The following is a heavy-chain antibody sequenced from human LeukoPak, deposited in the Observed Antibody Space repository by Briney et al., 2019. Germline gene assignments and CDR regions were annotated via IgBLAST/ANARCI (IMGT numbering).Heavy chain of an antibody. CDR2: IYTSGST. D-gene: IGHD6-13*01. V-gene: IGHV4-4*07. J-gene: IGHJ6*03. Sequence: SETLSLTCTVSGGSISSYYWSWIRQPAGKGLEWIGRIYTSGSTNYNPSLKSRVTMSVDTSKNQFSLKLSSVTAADTAVYYCARDMGYGDGSSWYHYYYYMDVWGKGTTVTVSS. CDR1: GGSISSYY. CDR3: ARDMGYGDGSSWYHYYYYMDV.